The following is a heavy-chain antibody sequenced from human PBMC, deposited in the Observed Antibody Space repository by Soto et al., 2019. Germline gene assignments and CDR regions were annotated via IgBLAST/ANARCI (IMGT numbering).Heavy chain of an antibody. J-gene: IGHJ6*02. CDR1: GFNFNSYT. Sequence: EVQLVESGGGLVKPGGSLRLSCAASGFNFNSYTINWVRQAPGKRLEWLSSISSSGYIFSTDSVRGRFTISRDNANNSVYLQIKSMRAEDTAVYFCARDCSGGSCYPGMDVWGQGTTVTVSS. V-gene: IGHV3-21*01. D-gene: IGHD2-15*01. CDR3: ARDCSGGSCYPGMDV. CDR2: ISSSGYI.